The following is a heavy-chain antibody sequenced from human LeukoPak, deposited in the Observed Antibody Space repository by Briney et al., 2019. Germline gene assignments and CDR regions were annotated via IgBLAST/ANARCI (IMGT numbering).Heavy chain of an antibody. CDR2: IIPIFGTA. D-gene: IGHD3-22*01. CDR1: GGTFSSYA. J-gene: IGHJ4*02. Sequence: SVKVSCKASGGTFSSYAISWVRQAPGQGLEWMGGIIPIFGTANYAQKFQGRVTITADESTSTAYMELSSLRSEDTAVYYCARNSGSYYDSNDPPLDYWGQGTLVTVSS. CDR3: ARNSGSYYDSNDPPLDY. V-gene: IGHV1-69*13.